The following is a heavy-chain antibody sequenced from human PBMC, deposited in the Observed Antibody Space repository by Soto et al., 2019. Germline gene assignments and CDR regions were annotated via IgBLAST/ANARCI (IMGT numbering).Heavy chain of an antibody. V-gene: IGHV1-3*01. J-gene: IGHJ4*02. Sequence: QVQLVQSGAEVKKPGASVKVSCKASGYTFTSYAMHWVRQAPGQRLEWMGWINAGNGNTKYSQKFQGRVTITRDTSASTAYMELSSLRSEDTAVYYCARGGWELPIGVYWGQGTLVTVSS. CDR1: GYTFTSYA. CDR2: INAGNGNT. CDR3: ARGGWELPIGVY. D-gene: IGHD1-26*01.